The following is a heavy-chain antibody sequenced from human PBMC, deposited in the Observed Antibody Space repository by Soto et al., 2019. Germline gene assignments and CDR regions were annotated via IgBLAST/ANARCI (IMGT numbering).Heavy chain of an antibody. D-gene: IGHD3-9*01. CDR3: ARIRGYDILTGYQPLGPFDY. CDR1: GFSLSTSGMC. J-gene: IGHJ4*02. CDR2: IDWDDDK. V-gene: IGHV2-70*01. Sequence: SGPTLVNPTQTLTLTCTFSGFSLSTSGMCVSWIRQPPEKALEWLALIDWDDDKYYSTSLKTRLTISKDTSKNQVVLTMTNMDPVDTATYYCARIRGYDILTGYQPLGPFDYWGQGTLVTVSS.